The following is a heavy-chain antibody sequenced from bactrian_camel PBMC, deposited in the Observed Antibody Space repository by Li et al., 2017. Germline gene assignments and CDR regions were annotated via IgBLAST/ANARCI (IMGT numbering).Heavy chain of an antibody. Sequence: QVQLVESGGGSVQAGGSLRLSCAASGYMDSASTCMGWFRQGPGKEREAVAAIYSENSRAVYGDPVKGRFTISRDNTENTLSLQLNSLITEDSAVYYCAKHRTELVGYSTTLASWGQGTQVTVS. CDR1: GYMDSASTC. J-gene: IGHJ4*01. D-gene: IGHD2*01. CDR3: AKHRTELVGYSTTLAS. V-gene: IGHV3S54*01. CDR2: IYSENSRA.